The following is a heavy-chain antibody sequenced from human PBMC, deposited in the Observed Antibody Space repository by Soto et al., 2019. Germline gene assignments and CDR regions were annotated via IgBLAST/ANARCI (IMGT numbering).Heavy chain of an antibody. Sequence: GASVKVSCKASGGTFSSYAISWVRQAPGQGLEWMGGIIPIFGTANYAQKFQGRVTITADESTSTAYMELSSLRSEDTAVYYCARDIAAAGTGYFDYWGQGTLVTVSS. CDR3: ARDIAAAGTGYFDY. D-gene: IGHD6-13*01. CDR2: IIPIFGTA. J-gene: IGHJ4*02. CDR1: GGTFSSYA. V-gene: IGHV1-69*13.